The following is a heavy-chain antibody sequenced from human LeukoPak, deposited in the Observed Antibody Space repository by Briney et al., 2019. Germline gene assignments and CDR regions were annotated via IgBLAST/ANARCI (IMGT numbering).Heavy chain of an antibody. CDR1: AFTFSNYA. CDR3: AKGSRAYVMYYFDN. D-gene: IGHD3-22*01. J-gene: IGHJ4*02. V-gene: IGHV3-23*01. CDR2: ISGSGAST. Sequence: AGGSLRLSCAASAFTFSNYAMSWVRQAPGKGLEWVSAISGSGASTYYADSVKGRFTISRDKSQNTLYLQMNSLRAEDTAVYYCAKGSRAYVMYYFDNWGQGTLVTVSS.